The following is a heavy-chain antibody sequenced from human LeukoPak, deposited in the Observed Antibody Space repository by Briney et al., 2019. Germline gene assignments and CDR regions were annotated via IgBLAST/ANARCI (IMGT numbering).Heavy chain of an antibody. CDR1: GGSITNYY. Sequence: PSETLSLTCTVSGGSITNYYWSWIRQPPGKGLEWIGSIYHSGSTYYNPSLKSRVTISVDTSKNQFSLKLSSVTAADTAVYYCARDQGSGRYGGAFDIWGQGTMVTVSS. J-gene: IGHJ3*02. CDR2: IYHSGST. V-gene: IGHV4-38-2*02. D-gene: IGHD6-19*01. CDR3: ARDQGSGRYGGAFDI.